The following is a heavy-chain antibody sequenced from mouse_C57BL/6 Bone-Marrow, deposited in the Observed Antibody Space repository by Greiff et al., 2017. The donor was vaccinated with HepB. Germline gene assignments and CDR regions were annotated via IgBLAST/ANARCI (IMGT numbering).Heavy chain of an antibody. Sequence: EVMLVESGGDLVKPGGSLKLSCAASGFTFSSYGMSWVRQTPDKRLEWVATISSGGSYTYYPDSVKGRFTISRDNAKNTLYLQMSSLKSEDTARYYCARHGHYYGSSYGGDYWGQGTTLTVSS. CDR1: GFTFSSYG. D-gene: IGHD1-1*01. CDR2: ISSGGSYT. CDR3: ARHGHYYGSSYGGDY. J-gene: IGHJ2*01. V-gene: IGHV5-6*01.